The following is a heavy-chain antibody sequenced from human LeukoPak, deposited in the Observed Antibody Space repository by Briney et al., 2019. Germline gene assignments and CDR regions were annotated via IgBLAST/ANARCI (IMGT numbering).Heavy chain of an antibody. Sequence: GGSLRLSCAASGFTFSSYWMHWVRQAPGKGLVWVSRINSDGSSTSYADSVKGRFTISRDNAKNTLYLQMNSLRAEDTAVYYCARGRRWLQLGDYWGQGTLVTVSS. D-gene: IGHD5-24*01. CDR1: GFTFSSYW. CDR3: ARGRRWLQLGDY. CDR2: INSDGSST. J-gene: IGHJ4*02. V-gene: IGHV3-74*01.